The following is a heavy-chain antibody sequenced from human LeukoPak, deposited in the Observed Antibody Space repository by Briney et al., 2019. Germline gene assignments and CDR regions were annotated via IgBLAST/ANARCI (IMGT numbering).Heavy chain of an antibody. CDR3: ARRSVVYYGSGSYYNPWAYWFDP. J-gene: IGHJ5*02. Sequence: GESLKISCKGSGYSFTSYWIGWVRQMPGKGLEWMGIIYPGDSDTRYSPSFQGQVTISADKSISTAYLQWSSLKASDTAMYYCARRSVVYYGSGSYYNPWAYWFDPWGQGTLVTVSS. D-gene: IGHD3-10*01. V-gene: IGHV5-51*01. CDR2: IYPGDSDT. CDR1: GYSFTSYW.